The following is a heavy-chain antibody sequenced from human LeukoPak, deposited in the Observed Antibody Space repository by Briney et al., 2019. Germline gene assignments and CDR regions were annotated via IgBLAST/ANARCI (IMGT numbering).Heavy chain of an antibody. CDR2: IKQDGSEK. Sequence: GGSLRLSCVASGFTFSSYWMSWVRQAPGKGLEWVANIKQDGSEKYYVDSVKGRFTISRDNAKNSLYLQMNSLRAEDTAVYYCARDQREVVAAIIWFDPWGQGTLVTVSS. V-gene: IGHV3-7*03. CDR1: GFTFSSYW. J-gene: IGHJ5*02. CDR3: ARDQREVVAAIIWFDP. D-gene: IGHD2-15*01.